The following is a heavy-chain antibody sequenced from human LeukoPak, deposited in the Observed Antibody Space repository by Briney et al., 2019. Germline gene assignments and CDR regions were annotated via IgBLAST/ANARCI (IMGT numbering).Heavy chain of an antibody. V-gene: IGHV3-23*01. CDR1: GFTFRSNS. CDR2: ISGSGDST. Sequence: GSLRFSCAASGFTFRSNSMTWVRQTPGKGLEWVSGISGSGDSTFYADSVKGRFTISRDNSRNTLYLQMSSLRPDDTAVYYCTKWSGFGDDWGQGTLVTVSS. D-gene: IGHD3-10*01. CDR3: TKWSGFGDD. J-gene: IGHJ4*02.